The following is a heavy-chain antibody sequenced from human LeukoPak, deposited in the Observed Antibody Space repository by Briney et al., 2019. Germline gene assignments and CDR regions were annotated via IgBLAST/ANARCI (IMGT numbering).Heavy chain of an antibody. J-gene: IGHJ4*02. CDR1: GYTFTSYG. Sequence: ALVKVSCKASGYTFTSYGISWVRQAPGQGLEWMGWISAYNGNTNYAQKLQGRVTMTTDTSTSTAYMELRSLRSDDTAVYYCATADLITTTVDYWGQGTLVTVSS. CDR2: ISAYNGNT. CDR3: ATADLITTTVDY. V-gene: IGHV1-18*01. D-gene: IGHD3-16*01.